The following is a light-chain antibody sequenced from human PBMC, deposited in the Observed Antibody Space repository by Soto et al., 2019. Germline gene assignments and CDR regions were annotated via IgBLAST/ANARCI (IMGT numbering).Light chain of an antibody. V-gene: IGLV3-1*01. Sequence: SYELTQPPSVSVSTGQTASITCSGDKLGDKYACWYQQKPGQSPVLVIYQDSKRPSGIPERFSGSNSGNTATLTISGTQAMDEADYYCQAWDSRTVVFGGGTKLTVL. CDR3: QAWDSRTVV. J-gene: IGLJ2*01. CDR1: KLGDKY. CDR2: QDS.